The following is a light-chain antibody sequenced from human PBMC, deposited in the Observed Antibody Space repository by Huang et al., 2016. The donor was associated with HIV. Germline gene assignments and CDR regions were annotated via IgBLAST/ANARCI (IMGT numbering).Light chain of an antibody. Sequence: AIRMTQSPSSLSASTGDRVTITCRASQDICTSLAWYQQRPGKAPVLLIFDASTLQRGVPSRFTGSGSRTVFTLTIACLHVEDVATYFCQHSDGLSPLTFGGGTKVDIK. CDR2: DAS. V-gene: IGKV1-8*01. CDR1: QDICTS. CDR3: QHSDGLSPLT. J-gene: IGKJ4*01.